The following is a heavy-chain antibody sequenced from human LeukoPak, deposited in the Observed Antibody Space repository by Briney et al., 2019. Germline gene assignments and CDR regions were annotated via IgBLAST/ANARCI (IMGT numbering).Heavy chain of an antibody. CDR3: AREDARHNWFDP. D-gene: IGHD2-8*01. CDR2: FDPEDGET. Sequence: ASVKVSCKVSGYTLTELSMHWVRQAPGKGLEWMGGFDPEDGETIYAQKFQGRVTMTEDTSTDTAYMELSSLRSDDTAVYYCAREDARHNWFDPWGQGALVTVSS. CDR1: GYTLTELS. J-gene: IGHJ5*02. V-gene: IGHV1-24*01.